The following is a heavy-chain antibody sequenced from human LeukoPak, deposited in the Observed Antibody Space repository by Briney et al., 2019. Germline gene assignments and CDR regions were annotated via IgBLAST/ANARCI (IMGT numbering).Heavy chain of an antibody. CDR1: GFTFSSYA. CDR3: AKSIHYGGPYYYYGMDV. Sequence: PGGSLRLSCAASGFTFSSYAMNWVRQAPGKGLEWVSGISASGGSTYYADSVKGRFTISRDNSKNTLYLQMNSLRAEDTAVYYCAKSIHYGGPYYYYGMDVWGQGTTVTVSS. V-gene: IGHV3-23*01. CDR2: ISASGGST. J-gene: IGHJ6*02. D-gene: IGHD4-23*01.